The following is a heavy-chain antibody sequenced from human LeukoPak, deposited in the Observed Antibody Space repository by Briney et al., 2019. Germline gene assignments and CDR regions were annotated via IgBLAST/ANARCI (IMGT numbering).Heavy chain of an antibody. CDR3: AREVAGTRFDY. CDR1: GGSISSYY. Sequence: SETLSLTCTVSGGSISSYYWSWIRQPPGKGLEWIGYIYYSGSTNYNPSLKSRVTISVDTSKNQFSLKLSSVTAADTAVYYCAREVAGTRFDYWGQGTLVTVSS. D-gene: IGHD6-19*01. CDR2: IYYSGST. V-gene: IGHV4-59*01. J-gene: IGHJ4*02.